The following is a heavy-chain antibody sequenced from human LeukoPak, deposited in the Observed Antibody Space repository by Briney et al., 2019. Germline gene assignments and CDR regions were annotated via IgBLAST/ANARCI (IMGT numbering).Heavy chain of an antibody. CDR2: IRGSDDST. CDR1: GCYIRTYA. J-gene: IGHJ4*02. D-gene: IGHD3-9*01. V-gene: IGHV3-23*01. CDR3: AKPSLRDILPGYYSRLFYFDY. Sequence: GRPLRPSCVASGCYIRTYAVRWVHQAPRNRLQWVWKIRGSDDSTYYADWVKGRFAISRDNSENTVFLQMNSLRADDTAVYYCAKPSLRDILPGYYSRLFYFDYWGRGTLVLVSS.